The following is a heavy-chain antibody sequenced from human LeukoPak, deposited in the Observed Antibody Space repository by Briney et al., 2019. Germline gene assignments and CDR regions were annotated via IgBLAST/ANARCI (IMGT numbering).Heavy chain of an antibody. J-gene: IGHJ4*02. CDR3: VTEVYGDYLFDY. V-gene: IGHV3-7*04. Sequence: GGSLRLSCAVSGFTFSDYWMSWVRQAPGKGLEWVANINQHGSEKYYVDSVKGQFTISRDNAKNSLHLQMNSLRAEDTAVYYCVTEVYGDYLFDYWGQGTLVTVSS. CDR1: GFTFSDYW. D-gene: IGHD4-17*01. CDR2: INQHGSEK.